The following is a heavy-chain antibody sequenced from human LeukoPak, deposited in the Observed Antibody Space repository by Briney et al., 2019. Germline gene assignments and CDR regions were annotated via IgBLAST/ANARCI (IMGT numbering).Heavy chain of an antibody. D-gene: IGHD2-15*01. CDR1: GFTFSSYW. V-gene: IGHV3-7*01. CDR3: ARERRDIVVVVAATSSIVAFDI. J-gene: IGHJ3*02. CDR2: IKQEGSEK. Sequence: GGSLRLSCAASGFTFSSYWMSWVRQAPGKGLEWVANIKQEGSEKYYVDSVKGRFTISRDNAKNSLYLQMNSLRAEDTAVYYCARERRDIVVVVAATSSIVAFDIWGQGTMVTVSS.